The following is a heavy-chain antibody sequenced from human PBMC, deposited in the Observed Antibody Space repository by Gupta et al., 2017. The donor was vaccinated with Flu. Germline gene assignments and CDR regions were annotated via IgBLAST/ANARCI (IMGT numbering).Heavy chain of an antibody. Sequence: EEQLLESGGGVVQPGGSLRLSCTVSGFTCSSFAMRWVRHAPGEGLQGVSSITRGSETTYYADSVKGRFTISRDNSENTLLLQVHSLRADDTAIYYCAKDPGAYSHDAWGQGTLVTVSS. CDR3: AKDPGAYSHDA. V-gene: IGHV3-23*01. CDR1: GFTCSSFA. CDR2: ITRGSETT. J-gene: IGHJ5*02. D-gene: IGHD5-18*01.